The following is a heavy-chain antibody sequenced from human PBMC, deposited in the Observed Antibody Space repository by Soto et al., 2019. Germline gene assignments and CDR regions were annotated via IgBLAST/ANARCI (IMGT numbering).Heavy chain of an antibody. CDR3: AHHCSRGTCHQEY. CDR2: IYYGGST. V-gene: IGHV4-39*01. J-gene: IGHJ4*02. CDR1: GGSISSSSYY. D-gene: IGHD2-15*01. Sequence: QLQLQESGPGLVKPSETLSLTCTVSGGSISSSSYYWGWIRQPPGKGLEWIASIYYGGSTYYKPSLKSRVNISEDTSNSQFSVKLSSVTAADTAVYYCAHHCSRGTCHQEYWGQGTRVTVSS.